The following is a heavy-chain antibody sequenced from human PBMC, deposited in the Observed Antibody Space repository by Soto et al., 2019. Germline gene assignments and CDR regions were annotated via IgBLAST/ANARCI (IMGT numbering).Heavy chain of an antibody. CDR1: GGSFSGYY. J-gene: IGHJ6*03. D-gene: IGHD2-15*01. Sequence: SETLSLTCAVYGGSFSGYYWSWIRQPPGKGLEWIGEINHSGSTNYNPSLKSRVTISVDTSKNQFSLKLSSVTAADTAVYYCARGPRIYCSGGSCYPYYYYYYMDVWGKGTTVTVSS. V-gene: IGHV4-34*01. CDR2: INHSGST. CDR3: ARGPRIYCSGGSCYPYYYYYYMDV.